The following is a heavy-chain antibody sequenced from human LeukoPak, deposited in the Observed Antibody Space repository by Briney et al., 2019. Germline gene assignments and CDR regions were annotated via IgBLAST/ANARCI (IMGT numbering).Heavy chain of an antibody. CDR1: GYTFTSYG. Sequence: ASVKVSCKASGYTFTSYGISWVRQAPGQGLEGMGWISAYNGNTNYAQKLQGRVTMTTDTSTSTAYMELRSLRSDDTAVYYCAGDLLIVVVPAAMATSNYGMDVWGQGTTVTVSS. V-gene: IGHV1-18*01. CDR3: AGDLLIVVVPAAMATSNYGMDV. CDR2: ISAYNGNT. J-gene: IGHJ6*02. D-gene: IGHD2-2*01.